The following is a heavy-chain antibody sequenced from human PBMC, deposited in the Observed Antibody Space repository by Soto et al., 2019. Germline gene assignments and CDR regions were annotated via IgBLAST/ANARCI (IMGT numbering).Heavy chain of an antibody. V-gene: IGHV3-53*01. CDR1: GFTVSSKY. CDR2: IYSDGST. D-gene: IGHD2-2*01. CDR3: ARDYVYCSSTSCYGYYFDY. Sequence: GGSLRLSCAASGFTVSSKYMSWVRQAPGKGLEWVSVIYSDGSTYYADSVKGRFTISRDNAKNSLYLQMNSPRAEDTAVYYCARDYVYCSSTSCYGYYFDYWGQGTLVTSPQ. J-gene: IGHJ4*02.